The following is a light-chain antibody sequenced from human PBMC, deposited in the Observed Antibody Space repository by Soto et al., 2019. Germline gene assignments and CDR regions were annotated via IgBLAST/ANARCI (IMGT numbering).Light chain of an antibody. CDR1: SSDVGGYNY. J-gene: IGLJ1*01. V-gene: IGLV2-11*01. Sequence: QSVLTQPRSVSGSPGQSVTISCTGTSSDVGGYNYVSWYQQRPGKGPKLMIYDVSRRPSGVPGRFSGSKSGNTASLSISELQAEDEAEYFCCSHAASYTYVFGPGTKVTVL. CDR2: DVS. CDR3: CSHAASYTYV.